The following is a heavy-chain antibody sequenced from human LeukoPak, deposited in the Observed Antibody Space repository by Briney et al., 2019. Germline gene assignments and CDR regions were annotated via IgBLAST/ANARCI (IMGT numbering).Heavy chain of an antibody. CDR1: GGSFSGYY. D-gene: IGHD6-13*01. CDR3: ARGSGYSSSWYSPPYYYYYYMDV. Sequence: SETLSLTCAVYGGSFSGYYWSWIRQPPGKGLEWIGEINHSGSTNYNLSLKSRVTISVDTSKHQFSLKLSSVTAADTAVYYCARGSGYSSSWYSPPYYYYYYMDVWGKGTTVTVSS. J-gene: IGHJ6*03. CDR2: INHSGST. V-gene: IGHV4-34*01.